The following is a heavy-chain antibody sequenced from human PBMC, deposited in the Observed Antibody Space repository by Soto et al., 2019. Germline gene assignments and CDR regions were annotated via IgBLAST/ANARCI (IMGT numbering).Heavy chain of an antibody. V-gene: IGHV3-21*01. CDR3: ARDPNYDFWSGYPFRYYGMDV. D-gene: IGHD3-3*01. CDR1: GFTFSSYS. J-gene: IGHJ6*02. CDR2: ISSSSYI. Sequence: GGSLRLSCAASGFTFSSYSMNWVRQAPGKGLEWVSSISSSSYIYYADSVKGRFTISRGNAKNSLYLQMNSLRAEDTAVYYCARDPNYDFWSGYPFRYYGMDVWGQGTTVTVSS.